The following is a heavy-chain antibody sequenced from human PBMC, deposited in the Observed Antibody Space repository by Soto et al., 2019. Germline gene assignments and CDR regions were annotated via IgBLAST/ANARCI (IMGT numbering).Heavy chain of an antibody. CDR1: GGSVSSGIYY. D-gene: IGHD3-3*01. V-gene: IGHV4-61*01. J-gene: IGHJ4*02. CDR2: LYYSGST. CDR3: ARGQAFWTGYHRMPYYFVY. Sequence: SETLSLTCTVSGGSVSSGIYYWSWIRQPPGKGLDYIGYLYYSGSTNYNPSLKSRVTISVDTPKNQFSLKLTSVTAADTAIYYCARGQAFWTGYHRMPYYFVYWGPGPVLTLSS.